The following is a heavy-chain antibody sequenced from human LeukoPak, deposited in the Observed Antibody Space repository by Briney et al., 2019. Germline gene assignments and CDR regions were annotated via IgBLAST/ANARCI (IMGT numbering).Heavy chain of an antibody. CDR3: ARDRPGGSSLDY. CDR2: IYYTGST. V-gene: IGHV4-59*01. Sequence: SETLSLTCTVSGGSISTYYWSWIRQPPGKGLEWIGYIYYTGSTNYNPSLKSRVTISVDTSKNQFSLKLSSVTAADTAVYYCARDRPGGSSLDYWGQGTLVTVSS. J-gene: IGHJ4*02. D-gene: IGHD6-13*01. CDR1: GGSISTYY.